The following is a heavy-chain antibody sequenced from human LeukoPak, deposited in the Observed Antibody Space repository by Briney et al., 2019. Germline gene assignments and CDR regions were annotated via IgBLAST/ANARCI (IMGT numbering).Heavy chain of an antibody. CDR2: IYYSGST. J-gene: IGHJ4*02. V-gene: IGHV4-31*03. CDR1: GVSISSGGYY. CDR3: AREAGSGSFFDY. Sequence: SQTLSLTCTVSGVSISSGGYYWSWIRQHPGKGLEWIGYIYYSGSTYYNPSLKSRVTISVDTSKNQFSLKLSSVTAADTAVYYCAREAGSGSFFDYWGQGTLVTVSS. D-gene: IGHD3-10*01.